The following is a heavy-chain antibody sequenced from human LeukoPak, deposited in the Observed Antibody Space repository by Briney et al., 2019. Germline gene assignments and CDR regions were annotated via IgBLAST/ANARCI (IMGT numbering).Heavy chain of an antibody. J-gene: IGHJ4*02. Sequence: SETPSLTCTVSGGSISSDYWSWIRQPPGKGLEWIGYIYYSEGTNYNPSLRSRVTISGDTSKSQFSLRLSSVTAADTAVYYCARSCSGGRCAADYWGQGILVTVSS. D-gene: IGHD2-15*01. CDR3: ARSCSGGRCAADY. CDR2: IYYSEGT. CDR1: GGSISSDY. V-gene: IGHV4-59*01.